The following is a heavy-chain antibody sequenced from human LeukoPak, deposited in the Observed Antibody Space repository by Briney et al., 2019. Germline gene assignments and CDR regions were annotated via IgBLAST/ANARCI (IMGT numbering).Heavy chain of an antibody. V-gene: IGHV3-21*01. CDR2: ISSSGNYI. D-gene: IGHD3-10*01. J-gene: IGHJ6*03. CDR3: GLVRRNYYYYMDI. CDR1: GFIFSSFG. Sequence: GGSLRLSCATSGFIFSSFGISWVRQAPGKGLEWVSSISSSGNYIYYADSVKGRFTISRDNAKNSLYIQINSLRVDDTAVYYCGLVRRNYYYYMDIWGNGTTVIVSS.